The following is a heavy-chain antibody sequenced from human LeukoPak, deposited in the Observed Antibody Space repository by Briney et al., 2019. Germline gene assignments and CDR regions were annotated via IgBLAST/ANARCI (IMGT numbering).Heavy chain of an antibody. CDR3: ARGRGKVRGVTYYYYYYYMDA. D-gene: IGHD3-10*01. V-gene: IGHV4-39*07. J-gene: IGHJ6*03. Sequence: SETLSLTCTVSGGSISSSSYYWGWIRQPPGKGLEWIGSIYYSGSTYYNPSLKSRVTISVDTSKNQFSLKLSSVTAADTAVYYCARGRGKVRGVTYYYYYYYMDAWGKGTTVTISS. CDR1: GGSISSSSYY. CDR2: IYYSGST.